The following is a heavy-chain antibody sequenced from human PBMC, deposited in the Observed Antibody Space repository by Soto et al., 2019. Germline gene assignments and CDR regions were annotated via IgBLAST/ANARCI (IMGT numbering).Heavy chain of an antibody. D-gene: IGHD6-19*01. J-gene: IGHJ4*02. CDR1: GFVFTNYC. CDR3: ARDLAIPSALGLGY. V-gene: IGHV3-30*03. Sequence: PGGSLRLSCAACGFVFTNYCIHWVRQAPGKGLEWVAFISNDGIKKYYADSVKGRFTISRDNSENTVYLQMTSLRPDDTAVFYCARDLAIPSALGLGYCGQGTLVTLSS. CDR2: ISNDGIKK.